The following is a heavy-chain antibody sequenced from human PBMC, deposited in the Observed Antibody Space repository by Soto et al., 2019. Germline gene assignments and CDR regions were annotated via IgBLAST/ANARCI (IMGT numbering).Heavy chain of an antibody. CDR2: ISSSSSYI. J-gene: IGHJ5*02. D-gene: IGHD3-3*01. Sequence: GGSLRLSGAASGFTFSSYSMNWVRQAPGKGLEWVSSISSSSSYIYYADSVKGRFTISRDNAKNSLYLQMNSLRAEDTAVYYCARGSVTYYDFWSGYLYGNWFDPWGQGTLVTVSS. CDR3: ARGSVTYYDFWSGYLYGNWFDP. CDR1: GFTFSSYS. V-gene: IGHV3-21*01.